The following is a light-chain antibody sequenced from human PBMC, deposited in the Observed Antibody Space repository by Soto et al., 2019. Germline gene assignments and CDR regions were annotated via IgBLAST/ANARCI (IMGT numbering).Light chain of an antibody. J-gene: IGLJ2*01. CDR1: SSDVGGYNC. CDR2: DVT. CDR3: SSYTSSNTLL. Sequence: QSVLTQPASVSGSPGQSITISCTGTSSDVGGYNCVCWYQQHPGKAPKLIIYDVTNRPSGVSNRFSGSKSGNTASLTLSGLQAEDEADYYCSSYTSSNTLLFGGGTKLTVL. V-gene: IGLV2-14*03.